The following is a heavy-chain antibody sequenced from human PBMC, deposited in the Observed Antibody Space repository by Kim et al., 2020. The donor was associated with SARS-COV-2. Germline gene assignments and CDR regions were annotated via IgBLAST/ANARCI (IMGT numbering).Heavy chain of an antibody. Sequence: GGSLRLSCAASGFTFSSYAMHWVRQAPGKGLEWVAVISYDGSNKYYADSVKGRFTISRDNSKNTLYLQMNSLRAEDTAVYYCAREGVRGPMVRGVRIDYWGQGTLVTVSS. V-gene: IGHV3-30-3*01. J-gene: IGHJ4*02. D-gene: IGHD3-10*01. CDR3: AREGVRGPMVRGVRIDY. CDR1: GFTFSSYA. CDR2: ISYDGSNK.